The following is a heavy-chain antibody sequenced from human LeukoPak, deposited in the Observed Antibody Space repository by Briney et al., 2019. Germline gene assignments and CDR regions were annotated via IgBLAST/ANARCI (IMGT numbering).Heavy chain of an antibody. CDR1: GGSISTYY. D-gene: IGHD3-22*01. CDR3: VRAYYDSSGYFKIDY. CDR2: TYYRGTT. Sequence: SETLSLTCTVSGGSISTYYWSWIRQPPGKGLEWIGYTYYRGTTDYDPSLKSRVTLSVDTSKNQFSLKLSSVTAADTAVYYCVRAYYDSSGYFKIDYWGQGTLVTVSS. J-gene: IGHJ4*02. V-gene: IGHV4-59*01.